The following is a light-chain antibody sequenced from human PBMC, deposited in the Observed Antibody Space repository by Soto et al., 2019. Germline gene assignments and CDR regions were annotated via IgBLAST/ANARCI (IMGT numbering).Light chain of an antibody. CDR3: AAWDGSLNGRV. V-gene: IGLV1-44*01. CDR1: SSNIGSNT. Sequence: QSVLTQPPSASGTPGQRVTISCSGSSSNIGSNTVNWYQQLPGTAPKLLIYSNNQRPSGVPDRFSGSKSDTSASLAISGLQSEDEADYYCAAWDGSLNGRVFGGGTKVTVL. J-gene: IGLJ2*01. CDR2: SNN.